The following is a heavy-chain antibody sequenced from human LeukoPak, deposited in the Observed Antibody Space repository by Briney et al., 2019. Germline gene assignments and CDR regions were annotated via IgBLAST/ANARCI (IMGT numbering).Heavy chain of an antibody. Sequence: GGSLRLSCAASGFTFSSYAMSWVRQAPGKGLEWVSAISGSGVSTYYADSVKGRFTISRDNSKNTLYLQMNSLRAEDTALYYCARGGFSITMIVVVTPIDYWGQGALVTVSS. D-gene: IGHD3-22*01. CDR2: ISGSGVST. J-gene: IGHJ4*02. CDR1: GFTFSSYA. V-gene: IGHV3-23*01. CDR3: ARGGFSITMIVVVTPIDY.